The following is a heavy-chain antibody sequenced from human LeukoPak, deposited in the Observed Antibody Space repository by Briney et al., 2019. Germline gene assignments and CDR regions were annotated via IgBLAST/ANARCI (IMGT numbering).Heavy chain of an antibody. D-gene: IGHD6-19*01. CDR3: ANKVPGTLHFSS. J-gene: IGHJ4*02. CDR2: MRGSGSEI. V-gene: IGHV3-48*03. Sequence: GGSLRLSCAASGFTFNGFEMSWVRQAPGKGLEWMSYMRGSGSEIYYVDSVKGRFTISRDNAQSSLYLQMNSLRAEDTAVYYCANKVPGTLHFSSWGVGTLVTVSS. CDR1: GFTFNGFE.